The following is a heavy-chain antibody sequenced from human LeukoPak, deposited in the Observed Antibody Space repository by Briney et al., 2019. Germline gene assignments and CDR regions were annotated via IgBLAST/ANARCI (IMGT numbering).Heavy chain of an antibody. V-gene: IGHV3-30*04. Sequence: PGGSLRLSCAASGFTFSSYAMHWVRQAPGKGLEWVAVISYDGSNKYYADSVKGRFTISRDNSKNTLYLQMNSLRAEDTAVYYCAKSRYSYGPSVGVFDYWGQGTLVTVSS. CDR3: AKSRYSYGPSVGVFDY. CDR1: GFTFSSYA. J-gene: IGHJ4*02. CDR2: ISYDGSNK. D-gene: IGHD5-18*01.